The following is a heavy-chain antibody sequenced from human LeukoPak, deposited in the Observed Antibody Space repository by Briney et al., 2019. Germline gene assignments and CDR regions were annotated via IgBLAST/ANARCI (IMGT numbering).Heavy chain of an antibody. V-gene: IGHV3-23*01. J-gene: IGHJ3*02. CDR1: GFSVSSYA. Sequence: GRSLRLACAASGFSVSSYAMAWVRQAPGKGLEWVSGVSGSGGSTYYADSVKGRFTISRDNTKNTLYVQMNSLRAEDTALYYCAKGKYSSSWPVRGDAFDIWGQGTMVTVSS. CDR2: VSGSGGST. D-gene: IGHD6-13*01. CDR3: AKGKYSSSWPVRGDAFDI.